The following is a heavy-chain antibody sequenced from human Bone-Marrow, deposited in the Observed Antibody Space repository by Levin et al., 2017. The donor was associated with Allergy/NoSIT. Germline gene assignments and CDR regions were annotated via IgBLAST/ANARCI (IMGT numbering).Heavy chain of an antibody. CDR3: ARVDRNYYGSGAYYFKNNWFDP. CDR1: NGSFSGYY. CDR2: VNPGGDS. J-gene: IGHJ5*02. V-gene: IGHV4-34*01. Sequence: SETLSLTCSVYNGSFSGYYWTWIRQSPGKGLEWIGEVNPGGDSKYNPSLESRVTMSIDTSKSQFSLKLTSVTAADTAVYYCARVDRNYYGSGAYYFKNNWFDPWGQGTLVTVSS. D-gene: IGHD3-10*01.